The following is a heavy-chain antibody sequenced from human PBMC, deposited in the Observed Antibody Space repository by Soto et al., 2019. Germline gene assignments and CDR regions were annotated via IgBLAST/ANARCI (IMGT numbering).Heavy chain of an antibody. J-gene: IGHJ6*03. CDR2: INHSGST. D-gene: IGHD3-10*01. CDR1: GGSFSGYY. Sequence: QVQLQQWGAGLLKPSETLSLTCAVYGGSFSGYYWSWIRQPPGKGLEWIGEINHSGSTNYNPSLKSRVTISVDTSKNQFSLKLSSVTAADTAVYYCARGPDYGSGSYGYYYMDGWGKGTTGTVSS. V-gene: IGHV4-34*01. CDR3: ARGPDYGSGSYGYYYMDG.